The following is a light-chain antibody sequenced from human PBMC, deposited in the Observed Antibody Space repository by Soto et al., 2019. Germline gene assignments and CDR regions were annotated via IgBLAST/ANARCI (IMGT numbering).Light chain of an antibody. J-gene: IGLJ1*01. CDR3: SSYTSSRTYV. CDR1: RSDVGAYNY. V-gene: IGLV2-14*03. Sequence: QSVLTQPASVSGSPGQSIAISCTGTRSDVGAYNYVSWYQQHPGKAPKLMIYDVTNRPSGVSDLFSGSKSGNTASLTISGLQAEDEADYYCSSYTSSRTYVFGTGTKVTV. CDR2: DVT.